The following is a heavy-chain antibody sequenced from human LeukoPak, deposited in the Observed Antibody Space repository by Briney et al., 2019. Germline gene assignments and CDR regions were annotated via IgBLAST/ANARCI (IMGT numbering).Heavy chain of an antibody. D-gene: IGHD2-21*01. CDR2: ISDSGNT. V-gene: IGHV3-23*01. J-gene: IGHJ4*02. Sequence: TGGSLRLSCTASGFTFSRYSMNCIRQAPGKGLEWVSAISDSGNTYHADSVKGRFTISRDSSKNTLFLQMNRLRPEDAAVYYCAKAPVTTCRGAYCYPFDYWGQGTLVTVSS. CDR1: GFTFSRYS. CDR3: AKAPVTTCRGAYCYPFDY.